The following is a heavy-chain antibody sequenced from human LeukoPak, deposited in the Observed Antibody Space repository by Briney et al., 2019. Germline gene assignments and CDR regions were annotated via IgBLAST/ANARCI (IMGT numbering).Heavy chain of an antibody. J-gene: IGHJ4*02. CDR2: IYPSDSDT. Sequence: GESLKISCKGSGYSFACYWLALVRQMPGKGLEWMVIIYPSDSDTRYSPSFQGQVTISADKSISTAYLQWSSLKASDTAIYYCARQWGDCSSTSCYSAYWGQGTLVTVSS. CDR3: ARQWGDCSSTSCYSAY. D-gene: IGHD2-2*01. CDR1: GYSFACYW. V-gene: IGHV5-51*01.